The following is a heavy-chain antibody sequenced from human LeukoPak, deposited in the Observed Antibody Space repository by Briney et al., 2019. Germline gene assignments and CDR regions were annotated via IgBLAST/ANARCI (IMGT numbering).Heavy chain of an antibody. CDR1: GDSIISNIYW. CDR3: ARRRHNFDFYDV. J-gene: IGHJ3*01. V-gene: IGHV4-39*01. Sequence: SETLSLTCTVSGDSIISNIYWWDWVRLPPGKGLEWIGATFYTGRTFYSPPLKSRVTISVDTSKNQFSLDLSSATAADTAVYYCARRRHNFDFYDVWGQGTGVTVSS. CDR2: TFYTGRT. D-gene: IGHD3/OR15-3a*01.